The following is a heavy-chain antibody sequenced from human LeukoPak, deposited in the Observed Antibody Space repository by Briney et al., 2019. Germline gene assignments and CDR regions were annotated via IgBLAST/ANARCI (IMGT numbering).Heavy chain of an antibody. J-gene: IGHJ4*02. CDR3: AKEGSYRSQPYFDY. CDR2: ISDSGGYT. V-gene: IGHV3-23*01. Sequence: PGGSLRLSCAASGLTFRTYAMSWVRQAPGKGLEWVSSISDSGGYTFYADSVKGRFIISRDNSKNTVYFQMNSLRAEDTAVYYCAKEGSYRSQPYFDYWGQGTPVTVSS. CDR1: GLTFRTYA. D-gene: IGHD3-16*02.